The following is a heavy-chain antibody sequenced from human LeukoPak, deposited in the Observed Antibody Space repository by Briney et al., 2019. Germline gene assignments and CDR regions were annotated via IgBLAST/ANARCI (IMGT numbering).Heavy chain of an antibody. D-gene: IGHD5-24*01. CDR2: ISSSSSYI. CDR1: GFTFSSYA. V-gene: IGHV3-21*01. J-gene: IGHJ6*03. Sequence: PGGSLRLSCAASGFTFSSYAMSWVRQAPGKGLEWVSSISSSSSYIYYADSVKGRFTISRDNAKNSLYLQMNSLRAEDTAVYYCGRSPPVRATIGRGYYYYYMDVWGKGTTVTVSS. CDR3: GRSPPVRATIGRGYYYYYMDV.